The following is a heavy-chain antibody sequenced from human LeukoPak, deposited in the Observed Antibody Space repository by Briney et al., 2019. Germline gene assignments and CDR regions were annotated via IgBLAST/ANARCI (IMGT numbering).Heavy chain of an antibody. Sequence: SETLPLTCTVSGDSFSSYYWGWIRQPPGKGLEWIGYIDYGGSTTYNSSLRSRVTMSVDTSKNQFSLNLNSVTAADTAMYYCGRLRGSAIDYWGRGTLVAVSS. V-gene: IGHV4-59*01. CDR2: IDYGGST. J-gene: IGHJ4*02. D-gene: IGHD1-26*01. CDR3: GRLRGSAIDY. CDR1: GDSFSSYY.